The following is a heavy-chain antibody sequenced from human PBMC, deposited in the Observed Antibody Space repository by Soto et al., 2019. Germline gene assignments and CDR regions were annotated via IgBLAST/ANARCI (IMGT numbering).Heavy chain of an antibody. CDR3: AHRPGDYDFWSGYFPY. V-gene: IGHV2-5*02. D-gene: IGHD3-3*01. CDR2: IYWDDDK. CDR1: GFSLSTSGVG. J-gene: IGHJ4*02. Sequence: QITLKESGPTLVNPTQTLTLTCTFSGFSLSTSGVGVGWIRQPPGKALEWLALIYWDDDKRYSPSLKSRLTITKDTPKNQVVLTMTNMDPVDTATYYCAHRPGDYDFWSGYFPYWGQGTLVTVSS.